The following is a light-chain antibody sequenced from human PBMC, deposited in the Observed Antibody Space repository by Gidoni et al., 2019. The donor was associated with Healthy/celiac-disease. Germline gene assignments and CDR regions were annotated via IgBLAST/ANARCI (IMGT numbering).Light chain of an antibody. CDR3: QQYGSSLYT. CDR1: QSVSSSY. J-gene: IGKJ2*01. Sequence: EIVLTQAPGTLSLSPGERATLSCRASQSVSSSYLAWHQQKPGQAPRLLIYGASSRATGIPDRFSGSGSGTDFTLTIRRLEPEDFAVYYCQQYGSSLYTFGQGTKLEIK. CDR2: GAS. V-gene: IGKV3-20*01.